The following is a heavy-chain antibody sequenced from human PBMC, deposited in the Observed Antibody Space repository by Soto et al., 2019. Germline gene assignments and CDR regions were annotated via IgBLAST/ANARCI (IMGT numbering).Heavy chain of an antibody. CDR1: RCTFTSYD. J-gene: IGHJ4*02. Sequence: ASVKVSFKASRCTFTSYDINWVRQATGQGLEWMGWMNPNSGNTGYAQKFQGRVTMTRNTSISTAYMELSSLRSEDTAIYYCARGPNWGYRFDSWGQGTLVTVSS. V-gene: IGHV1-8*01. D-gene: IGHD7-27*01. CDR2: MNPNSGNT. CDR3: ARGPNWGYRFDS.